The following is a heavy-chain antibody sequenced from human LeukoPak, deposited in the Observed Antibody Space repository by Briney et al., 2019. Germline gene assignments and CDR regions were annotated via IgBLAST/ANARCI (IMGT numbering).Heavy chain of an antibody. J-gene: IGHJ4*02. CDR3: ARESPEDVFDY. V-gene: IGHV1-2*02. CDR2: INPNSGGT. Sequence: ASVKVSCKASGGTFSSYAISWVRQAPGQGLEWMGWINPNSGGTNYAQKFQGRVTMTRDTSISTAYMELSRLRSDDTAVYYCARESPEDVFDYWGQGTLVTVSS. CDR1: GGTFSSYA.